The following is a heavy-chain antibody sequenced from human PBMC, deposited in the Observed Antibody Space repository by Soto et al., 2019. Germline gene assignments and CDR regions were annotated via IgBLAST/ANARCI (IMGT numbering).Heavy chain of an antibody. CDR3: ARETTVTSSLLDY. V-gene: IGHV3-74*01. J-gene: IGHJ4*02. CDR2: MNSDGSIT. Sequence: GGSLRLSCAASGFTFSRYWMHWVRQAPGKGLVWVSRMNSDGSITTYADSVKGRFTISRDNAKSTLYLQVHSLRAEDAAVYYCARETTVTSSLLDYWGRGALVTVSS. CDR1: GFTFSRYW. D-gene: IGHD4-17*01.